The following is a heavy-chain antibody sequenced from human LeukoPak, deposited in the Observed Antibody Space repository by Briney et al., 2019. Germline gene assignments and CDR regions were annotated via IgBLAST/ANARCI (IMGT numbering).Heavy chain of an antibody. V-gene: IGHV1-18*01. D-gene: IGHD3-22*01. CDR3: ARQNISGYWYYYYYYMDV. Sequence: ASVKVSCKASGYTFTSYGISWVRQAPGQGLEWMGWISAYNGNTNYAQKLQGRVTMTTDTSTSTAYMELRSLRSDDTAVYYCARQNISGYWYYYYYYMDVRGKGTTVTVSS. J-gene: IGHJ6*03. CDR1: GYTFTSYG. CDR2: ISAYNGNT.